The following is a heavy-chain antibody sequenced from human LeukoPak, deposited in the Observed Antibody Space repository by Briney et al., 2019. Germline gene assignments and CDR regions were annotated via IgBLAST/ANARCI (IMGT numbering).Heavy chain of an antibody. V-gene: IGHV3-11*05. D-gene: IGHD5-12*01. CDR3: ARDDADLVAHW. CDR2: ISGSSTYT. Sequence: GGSLRLSCAASGFTFSDYYMSWIRQAPGKGLEWISYISGSSTYTNYADSVKGRFTTSRDNARNSLFLQMNSLRAEDTAVYYCARDDADLVAHWWGQGTLVTVSS. J-gene: IGHJ4*02. CDR1: GFTFSDYY.